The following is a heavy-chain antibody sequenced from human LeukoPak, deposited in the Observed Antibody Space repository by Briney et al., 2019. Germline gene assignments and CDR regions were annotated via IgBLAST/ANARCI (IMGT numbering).Heavy chain of an antibody. CDR3: ARFYYGVYSSSGPSDY. CDR2: IYYSGST. Sequence: SETLSLTCTVSGGSISSSSYYWGWIRQPPGKGLEWIGSIYYSGSTYYNPPLKSRVTISVDTSKNQFSLKLSSVTAADTAVYYCARFYYGVYSSSGPSDYWGQGTLVTVSS. D-gene: IGHD6-19*01. V-gene: IGHV4-39*01. J-gene: IGHJ4*02. CDR1: GGSISSSSYY.